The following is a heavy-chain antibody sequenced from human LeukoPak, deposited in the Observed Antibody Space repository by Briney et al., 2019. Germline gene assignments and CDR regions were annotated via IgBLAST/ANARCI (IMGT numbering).Heavy chain of an antibody. Sequence: GGSLRLSCAASGFTFSSYEMNWVRQAPGKGLEWVSYISSSGSTIYYADSVEGRFTISRDNAKNSLYLQMNSLRAEDTAVYYCARGRSGATRFDYWGQGTLVTVSS. J-gene: IGHJ4*02. D-gene: IGHD1-26*01. V-gene: IGHV3-48*03. CDR3: ARGRSGATRFDY. CDR1: GFTFSSYE. CDR2: ISSSGSTI.